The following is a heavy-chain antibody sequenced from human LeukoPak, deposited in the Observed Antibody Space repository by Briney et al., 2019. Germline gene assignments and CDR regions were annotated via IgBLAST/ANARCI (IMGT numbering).Heavy chain of an antibody. CDR2: INPSGGST. CDR1: GYTFTSYY. D-gene: IGHD3-10*01. J-gene: IGHJ5*02. Sequence: ASVKVSCKASGYTFTSYYMHWVRQAPGQGLEWMGIINPSGGSTSYAQKSQGRVTMTRDTSTSTVYMELSSLRSEDTAVYYCARDPELMADRFGFDPWGQGTLVTVSS. V-gene: IGHV1-46*01. CDR3: ARDPELMADRFGFDP.